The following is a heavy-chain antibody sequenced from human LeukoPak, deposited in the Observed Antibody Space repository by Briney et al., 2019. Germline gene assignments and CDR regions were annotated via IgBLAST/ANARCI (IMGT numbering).Heavy chain of an antibody. CDR2: IDYSGST. Sequence: SETLSLTCTVSGGSISSSSYYWGWIRQPPGKGLEWIGSIDYSGSTSYNPSLKSRVTISVDTSRNQVSLQLNSVTPEDTAVYYCARGLTNFYPYYYYMDVWGKGTTITVSS. J-gene: IGHJ6*03. D-gene: IGHD2/OR15-2a*01. V-gene: IGHV4-39*02. CDR3: ARGLTNFYPYYYYMDV. CDR1: GGSISSSSYY.